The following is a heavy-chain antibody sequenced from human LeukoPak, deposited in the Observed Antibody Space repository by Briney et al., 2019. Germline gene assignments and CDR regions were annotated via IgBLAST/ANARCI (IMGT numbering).Heavy chain of an antibody. CDR3: VRDHQLRDPGC. CDR1: GFTFDKYF. D-gene: IGHD5-24*01. CDR2: ISGTSTYI. V-gene: IGHV3-21*01. Sequence: PGGSLRLSCAASGFTFDKYFIHWVRQAPGKGLDWVSSISGTSTYIDYADSVKGRFTISRDNAKNSLYLQMNSLRVEDTAVYYCVRDHQLRDPGCWGQGTLVTVSS. J-gene: IGHJ4*02.